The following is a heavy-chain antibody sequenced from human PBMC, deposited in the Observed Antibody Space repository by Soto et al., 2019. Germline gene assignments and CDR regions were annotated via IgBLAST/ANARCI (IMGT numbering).Heavy chain of an antibody. CDR1: GGSISSYY. D-gene: IGHD3-3*01. V-gene: IGHV4-59*01. CDR3: ARSLRFLEWLSHDYYMDV. J-gene: IGHJ6*03. Sequence: SETLSLTCTVSGGSISSYYWSWIRQPPEKGLEWFGYIYYSGSTNYNPSLKSRVTISVDTSKNQFSLKLSSVTAADTAVYYCARSLRFLEWLSHDYYMDVWGKGTTVTVSS. CDR2: IYYSGST.